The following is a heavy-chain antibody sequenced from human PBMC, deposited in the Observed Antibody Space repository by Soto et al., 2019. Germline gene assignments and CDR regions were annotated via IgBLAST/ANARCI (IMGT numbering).Heavy chain of an antibody. V-gene: IGHV5-51*01. CDR3: ARHETRYIKMEYHHSCMDF. Sequence: GESLKISCKASGYSFTNYWIAWVRQMPGKGLEWRGIIYPGDSDTRYSPSFQGQVTISADMSIDSAYLQWSSLKASDTAMYYCARHETRYIKMEYHHSCMDFWGQGTMVTVSS. CDR1: GYSFTNYW. CDR2: IYPGDSDT. D-gene: IGHD1-20*01. J-gene: IGHJ6*02.